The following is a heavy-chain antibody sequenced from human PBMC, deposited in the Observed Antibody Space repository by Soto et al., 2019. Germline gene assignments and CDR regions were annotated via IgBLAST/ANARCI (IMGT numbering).Heavy chain of an antibody. Sequence: SVKVSCKASGGTFSSYAISWVRQAPGQGLEWMGGIIPIFGTANYAQKFQGRVTITADESTSTAYMELSSLRSEGTAVYYCARVSSNYYGSGSYGYWGQGTLVTAPQ. CDR2: IIPIFGTA. D-gene: IGHD3-10*01. V-gene: IGHV1-69*13. CDR3: ARVSSNYYGSGSYGY. J-gene: IGHJ4*02. CDR1: GGTFSSYA.